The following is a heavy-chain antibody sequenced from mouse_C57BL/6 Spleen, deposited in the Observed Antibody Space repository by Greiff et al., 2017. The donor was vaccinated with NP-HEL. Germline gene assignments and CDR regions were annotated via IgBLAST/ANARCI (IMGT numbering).Heavy chain of an antibody. Sequence: EVKLVESGGGLVQPGGSMKLSCVASGFTFSNYWMNWVRQSPEKGLEWVAQIRLKSDNYATHYAESVNGRFTISRDESKSSVYLQMNNLRAEDTGIYYCTGIYYGSGMDYWGQGTSVTVSS. V-gene: IGHV6-3*01. D-gene: IGHD1-1*01. J-gene: IGHJ4*01. CDR1: GFTFSNYW. CDR3: TGIYYGSGMDY. CDR2: IRLKSDNYAT.